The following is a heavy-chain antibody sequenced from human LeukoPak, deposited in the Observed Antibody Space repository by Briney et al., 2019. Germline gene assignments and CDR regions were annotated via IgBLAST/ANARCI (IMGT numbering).Heavy chain of an antibody. CDR3: AKDHLTGLLLGARYYFDY. D-gene: IGHD2-2*01. CDR1: GGSISSGSYY. Sequence: TSETLSLTCTVSGGSISSGSYYWSWIRQPAGKGLEWIGRIYTSGSTNYNPSLKSRVTISVDTSKNQFSLKLSSVTAADTAVYYCAKDHLTGLLLGARYYFDYWGQGTLVTVSS. J-gene: IGHJ4*02. V-gene: IGHV4-61*02. CDR2: IYTSGST.